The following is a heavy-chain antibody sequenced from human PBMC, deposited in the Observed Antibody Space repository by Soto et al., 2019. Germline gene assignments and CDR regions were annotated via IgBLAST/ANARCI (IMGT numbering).Heavy chain of an antibody. CDR1: VCALSVYA. J-gene: IGHJ6*02. CDR2: IIPIFGTA. D-gene: IGHD3-22*01. V-gene: IGHV1-69*06. CDR3: ARGAVGITMIVVVTHRSYYYGMDV. Sequence: NVACKASVCALSVYASSCGRQAPGQWLEWMGGIIPIFGTANYAQKFQGRVTITADKSTSTAYMELSSLRSEDTAVYYCARGAVGITMIVVVTHRSYYYGMDVWVQGPTVTVPS.